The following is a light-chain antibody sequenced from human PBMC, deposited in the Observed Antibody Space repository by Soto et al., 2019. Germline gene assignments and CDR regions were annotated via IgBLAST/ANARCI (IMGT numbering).Light chain of an antibody. CDR2: GAS. V-gene: IGKV3-15*01. Sequence: PGERATLSCRASQSVNSNLAWYQQKPGQAPRLLISGASTRAPGIAARFSGSGSGTNFTLSISGLQSEDFAVYYCQQYNDWPLYTFGQGTKVDIK. CDR1: QSVNSN. CDR3: QQYNDWPLYT. J-gene: IGKJ2*01.